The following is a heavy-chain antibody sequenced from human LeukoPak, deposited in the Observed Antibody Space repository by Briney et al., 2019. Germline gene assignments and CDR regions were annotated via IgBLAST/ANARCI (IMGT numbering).Heavy chain of an antibody. D-gene: IGHD1-26*01. J-gene: IGHJ3*02. CDR2: INLRGST. V-gene: IGHV4-39*07. CDR3: ARGRSFRVGATHKKRQPDAFDI. CDR1: GGSISSSSYY. Sequence: SETLSLTCTVSGGSISSSSYYWGWIRQPPGKGPEWIGEINLRGSTNYNPSLKSRVTISVDTSKNQFSLKLSSVTAADTAVYYCARGRSFRVGATHKKRQPDAFDIWGQGTMVTVSS.